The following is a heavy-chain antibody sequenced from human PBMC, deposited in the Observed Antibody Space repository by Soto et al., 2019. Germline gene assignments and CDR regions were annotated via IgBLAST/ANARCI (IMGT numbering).Heavy chain of an antibody. V-gene: IGHV4-34*01. J-gene: IGHJ3*02. CDR3: AREATADGLTNAFDI. Sequence: SETLSLTCAVYGGSFSGYYWSWIRQPPGKGLEWIGEINHSGSTNYNPSLKSRVTISVDTSKNQFSLKLSSVTAADTAVYYCAREATADGLTNAFDIWGQGTMVTVSS. CDR1: GGSFSGYY. D-gene: IGHD1-1*01. CDR2: INHSGST.